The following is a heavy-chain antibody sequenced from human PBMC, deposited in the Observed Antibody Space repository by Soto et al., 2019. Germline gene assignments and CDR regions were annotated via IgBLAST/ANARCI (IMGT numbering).Heavy chain of an antibody. Sequence: QITLKESGPTLVKPTQTLTLTCTFSGFSLSTSGVGVGWIRQPPGKALEWLALIYWDDDKRYSPSLKSRLTITKNTCKNRLVLTITTMNPVATATYYCAHRLSGSYFDYWGQGTLVTVSS. CDR1: GFSLSTSGVG. V-gene: IGHV2-5*02. D-gene: IGHD1-26*01. CDR3: AHRLSGSYFDY. J-gene: IGHJ4*02. CDR2: IYWDDDK.